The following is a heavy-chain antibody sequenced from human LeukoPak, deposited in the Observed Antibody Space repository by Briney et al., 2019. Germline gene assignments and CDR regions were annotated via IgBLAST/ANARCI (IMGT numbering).Heavy chain of an antibody. CDR1: GYSISSGYY. Sequence: SETLSLTCTASGYSISSGYYWGWIRQPPGKGLEWIGSIYHSGSTYYNPSLKSRVTISVDTSKNQFSLKLSSVTAADTAVYYCARVVGVRGYSYGSSDYWGQGTLVTVSS. CDR2: IYHSGST. CDR3: ARVVGVRGYSYGSSDY. D-gene: IGHD5-18*01. V-gene: IGHV4-38-2*02. J-gene: IGHJ4*02.